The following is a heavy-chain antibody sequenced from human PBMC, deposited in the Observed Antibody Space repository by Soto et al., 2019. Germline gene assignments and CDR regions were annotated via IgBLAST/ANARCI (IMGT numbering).Heavy chain of an antibody. CDR2: IYPGDSDT. CDR1: GYSFTSYW. CDR3: ARGHDMDV. Sequence: PXEFMKISVKGSGYSFTSYWIAWVRQMPGKGLEWMGIIYPGDSDTRYSPSFQGQVTISADKSISTAYLQWSSLKASDTAMYYCARGHDMDVWGQGTTVTVSS. V-gene: IGHV5-51*01. J-gene: IGHJ6*02.